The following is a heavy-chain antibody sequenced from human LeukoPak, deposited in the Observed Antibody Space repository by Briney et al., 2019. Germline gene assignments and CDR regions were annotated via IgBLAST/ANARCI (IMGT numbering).Heavy chain of an antibody. CDR2: IYYSGST. Sequence: SETLSLTRTASGGSIRTYYWSWIRQTPGKRMKWIGYIYYSGSTKYIPPLKSRVTMSVDTSKNQFSLNLSSVTAADTAMYYCARRSSSHNAFDIWGQGTMVSVSS. V-gene: IGHV4-59*01. J-gene: IGHJ3*02. CDR3: ARRSSSHNAFDI. D-gene: IGHD6-13*01. CDR1: GGSIRTYY.